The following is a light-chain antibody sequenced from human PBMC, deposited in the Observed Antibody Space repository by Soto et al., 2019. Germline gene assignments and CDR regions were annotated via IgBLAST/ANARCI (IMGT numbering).Light chain of an antibody. CDR2: GAY. V-gene: IGKV3-20*01. J-gene: IGKJ3*01. CDR1: QSVSNNY. Sequence: EIVLTQSPGTLSLSPGERATLSCRASQSVSNNYLAWYQQKPGQAPRLLIYGAYTRGTGIPDRFSGSGSGTDFTLTISRLEPEDFAVYYCQQYGSSLFTFGPGTKVDVK. CDR3: QQYGSSLFT.